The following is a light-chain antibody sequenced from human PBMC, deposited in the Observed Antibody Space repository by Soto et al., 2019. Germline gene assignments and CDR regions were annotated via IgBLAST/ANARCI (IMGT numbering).Light chain of an antibody. CDR2: GAS. V-gene: IGKV3-20*01. J-gene: IGKJ1*01. CDR1: QSVTSNY. CDR3: HQYDSWT. Sequence: IVLTQSPGTLSLSPGERATLSCRASQSVTSNYLAWYQQKPGQAPRLLIYGASSRATGIPDRFSGGGSETDFTLTISRLESEDFAVYYCHQYDSWTFGQGTKVDIK.